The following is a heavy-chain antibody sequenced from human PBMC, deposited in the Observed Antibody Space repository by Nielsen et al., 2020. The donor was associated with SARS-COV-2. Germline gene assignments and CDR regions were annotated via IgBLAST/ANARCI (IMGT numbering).Heavy chain of an antibody. V-gene: IGHV3-30-3*01. D-gene: IGHD6-13*01. J-gene: IGHJ4*02. CDR3: AREVDRAGY. CDR2: ISYDGSNK. Sequence: GESLKISCSASGFTFSSTWMHWVRQAPGKGLEWVAVISYDGSNKYYADSVKGRFTISRDNSKNTLYLQMNSLRAEDTAVYYCAREVDRAGYWGQGTLVTVSS. CDR1: GFTFSSTW.